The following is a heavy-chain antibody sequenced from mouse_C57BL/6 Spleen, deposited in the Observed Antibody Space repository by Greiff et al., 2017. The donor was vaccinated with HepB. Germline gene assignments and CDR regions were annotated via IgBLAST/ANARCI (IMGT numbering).Heavy chain of an antibody. CDR3: AGYGSSYVDFDY. CDR1: GYTFTSYW. D-gene: IGHD1-1*01. V-gene: IGHV1-55*01. J-gene: IGHJ2*01. CDR2: IYPGSGST. Sequence: VQLQQPGAELVKPGASVKMSCKASGYTFTSYWITWVKQRPGQGLEWIGDIYPGSGSTNYNEKFKSKATLTVDTSSSTAYMQLSSLTSEDSAVYYCAGYGSSYVDFDYWGQGTTLTVSS.